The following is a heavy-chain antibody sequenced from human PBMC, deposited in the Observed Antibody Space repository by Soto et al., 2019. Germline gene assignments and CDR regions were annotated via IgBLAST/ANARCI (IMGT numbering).Heavy chain of an antibody. Sequence: ASVKVSCKASGYTFTSYGISWVRQAPGQGLEWMGWISAYNGNTNYAQKLQGRVTMTTDTSTSTAYMELRSLRSDDTAVYYCARDAYYDSSGYTVDYWGQGTLVTSPQ. D-gene: IGHD3-22*01. V-gene: IGHV1-18*01. J-gene: IGHJ4*02. CDR2: ISAYNGNT. CDR3: ARDAYYDSSGYTVDY. CDR1: GYTFTSYG.